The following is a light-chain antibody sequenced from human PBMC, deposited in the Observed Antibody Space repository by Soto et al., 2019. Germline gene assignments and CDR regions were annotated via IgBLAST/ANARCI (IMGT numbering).Light chain of an antibody. Sequence: EVVLTQSPATLSLSPGERATLSCRASQSVNTYIAWYQQKPDQAPRLLIYDASHRATGIPARFSGGGSGTDFTLTISSLEPEDFAVYYCLQRYIWPRTFGRGTKVEIK. J-gene: IGKJ1*01. CDR3: LQRYIWPRT. V-gene: IGKV3-11*01. CDR1: QSVNTY. CDR2: DAS.